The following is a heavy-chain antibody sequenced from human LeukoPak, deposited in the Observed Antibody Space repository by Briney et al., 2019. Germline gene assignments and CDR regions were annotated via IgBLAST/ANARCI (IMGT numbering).Heavy chain of an antibody. CDR2: NNPNSGGT. CDR3: ARAGYDFWSGYSEFDY. D-gene: IGHD3-3*01. V-gene: IGHV1-2*02. CDR1: GYTFTGYY. J-gene: IGHJ4*02. Sequence: ASVKVSCKASGYTFTGYYMHWVRQAPGQGLEWMGWNNPNSGGTNYAQKFQGRVTMTRDTSISTAYMELSRLRSDDTAVYYCARAGYDFWSGYSEFDYWGQGTLVTVSS.